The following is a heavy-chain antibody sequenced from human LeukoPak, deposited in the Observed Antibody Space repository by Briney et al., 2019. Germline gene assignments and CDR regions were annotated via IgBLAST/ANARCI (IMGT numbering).Heavy chain of an antibody. CDR3: ARERQWLGRDYPPLGY. V-gene: IGHV1-69*04. Sequence: SVKVSCKASGGTFSSYAISWVRQAPGQGLEWMGRIIPILGIANYAQKFQGRVTITADKSTSTAYMELSSLRSEDTAVYYCARERQWLGRDYPPLGYWGQGTLVTVSS. D-gene: IGHD6-19*01. J-gene: IGHJ4*02. CDR1: GGTFSSYA. CDR2: IIPILGIA.